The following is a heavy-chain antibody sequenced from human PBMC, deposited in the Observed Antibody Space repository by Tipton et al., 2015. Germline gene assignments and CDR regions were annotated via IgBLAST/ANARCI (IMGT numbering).Heavy chain of an antibody. CDR2: IYYSGST. CDR1: GGSISSSSYY. V-gene: IGHV4-39*07. CDR3: AREVWYNDSTGYDY. D-gene: IGHD3-22*01. Sequence: TLSLTCTVSGGSISSSSYYWGWIRQPPGKGLEWIGSIYYSGSTYYNPSLKSRVTMSVDTSKNQFSLHLSSVTAADTAVYYCAREVWYNDSTGYDYWGQGTLVTVSS. J-gene: IGHJ4*02.